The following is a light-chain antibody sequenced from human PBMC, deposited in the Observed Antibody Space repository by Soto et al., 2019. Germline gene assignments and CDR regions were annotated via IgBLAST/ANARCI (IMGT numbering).Light chain of an antibody. CDR3: SSYTSSSTLGV. J-gene: IGLJ1*01. CDR1: TSDFGGYNY. CDR2: EVS. Sequence: QSALTQPASVSGSPGQSITTSCTETTSDFGGYNYVSCYQQHPGKPPKPMIYEVSNRPSGVSNRFSGSKSGNTASLTISGLQAEDEADYYCSSYTSSSTLGVFGTGTKLTVL. V-gene: IGLV2-14*01.